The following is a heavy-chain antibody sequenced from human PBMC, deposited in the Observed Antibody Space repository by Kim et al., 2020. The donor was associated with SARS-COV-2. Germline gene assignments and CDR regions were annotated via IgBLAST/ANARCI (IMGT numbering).Heavy chain of an antibody. CDR3: ARDFTMVRGVIKPGGAYRSGVGY. Sequence: ASVKVSCKASGYTFTSYYMHWVRQAPGQGLEWMGIINPSGGSTSYAQKFQGRVTMTRDTSTSTVYMELSSLRSEDTAVYYCARDFTMVRGVIKPGGAYRSGVGYWGQGTLVTVSS. J-gene: IGHJ4*02. CDR1: GYTFTSYY. V-gene: IGHV1-46*01. D-gene: IGHD3-10*01. CDR2: INPSGGST.